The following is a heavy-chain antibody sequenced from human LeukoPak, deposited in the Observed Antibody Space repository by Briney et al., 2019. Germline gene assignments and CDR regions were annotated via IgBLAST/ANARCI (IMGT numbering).Heavy chain of an antibody. J-gene: IGHJ4*02. D-gene: IGHD3-16*01. CDR3: AKDTALMILGEYFDY. CDR1: GFTFSSYG. Sequence: GRSLRLSCAASGFTFSSYGMHWVRQAPGKGLEWVAVISYDGSNKYYADSVKGRFTISRDNSKNTLYLQMNSLRAEDTAVYYCAKDTALMILGEYFDYWGQGTLVTVSS. CDR2: ISYDGSNK. V-gene: IGHV3-30*18.